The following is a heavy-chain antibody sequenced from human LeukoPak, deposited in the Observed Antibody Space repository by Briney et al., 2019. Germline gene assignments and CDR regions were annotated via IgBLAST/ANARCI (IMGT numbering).Heavy chain of an antibody. Sequence: GESLKISCKGSGYNFNSYWISWVRQVPGKGLEWMGRIDPSDSYTNYSPSFQGHVTISADKSISTAYLQWSSLKASDTAMYYCARLSSKQWLVHPVDYWGQGTLVTVSS. D-gene: IGHD6-19*01. CDR3: ARLSSKQWLVHPVDY. CDR1: GYNFNSYW. V-gene: IGHV5-10-1*01. J-gene: IGHJ4*02. CDR2: IDPSDSYT.